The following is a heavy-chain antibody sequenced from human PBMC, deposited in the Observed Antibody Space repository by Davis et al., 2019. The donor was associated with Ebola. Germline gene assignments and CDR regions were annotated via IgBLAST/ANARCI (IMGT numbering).Heavy chain of an antibody. Sequence: PGGSLRLSCTVSGFTFNTYWMDWVRQAPGKGLEWVSSISASGDRTYYADSVRGRFTISRDNSRNTLYLQMNSLTAEDTAVYYCAKETAAIPTRTDYWGQGTLVTVS. CDR2: ISASGDRT. CDR3: AKETAAIPTRTDY. D-gene: IGHD2-2*01. J-gene: IGHJ4*02. CDR1: GFTFNTYW. V-gene: IGHV3-23*01.